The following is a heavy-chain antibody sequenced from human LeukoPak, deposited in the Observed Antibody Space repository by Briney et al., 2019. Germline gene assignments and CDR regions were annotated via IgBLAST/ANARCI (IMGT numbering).Heavy chain of an antibody. J-gene: IGHJ5*02. CDR3: AREWDREQQLVRGWFDP. V-gene: IGHV1-69*13. CDR2: IIPIFGTA. CDR1: GYTFTNYG. D-gene: IGHD6-13*01. Sequence: ASVKVSFKASGYTFTNYGISWVRQAPGQGLEWMGGIIPIFGTANYAQKFQGRVTITADESTSTAYMELSSLRSEDTAVYYCAREWDREQQLVRGWFDPWGQGTLVTVSS.